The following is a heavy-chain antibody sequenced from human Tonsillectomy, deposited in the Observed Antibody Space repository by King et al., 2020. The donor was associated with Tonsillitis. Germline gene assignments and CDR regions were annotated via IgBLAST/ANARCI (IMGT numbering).Heavy chain of an antibody. CDR2: ISWNSGSI. V-gene: IGHV3-9*01. CDR3: AKDVGGFGVVTYYYYGMDV. D-gene: IGHD3-3*01. J-gene: IGHJ6*02. Sequence: EVQLVESGGGLVQPGRSLRLSCAASGFTFDDYAMHWVRQAPGKGLEWVSGISWNSGSIGYADSVKGRFTISRDNTKNSLYLQMNSLRAEDTALYYCAKDVGGFGVVTYYYYGMDVWGQGTTVTVSS. CDR1: GFTFDDYA.